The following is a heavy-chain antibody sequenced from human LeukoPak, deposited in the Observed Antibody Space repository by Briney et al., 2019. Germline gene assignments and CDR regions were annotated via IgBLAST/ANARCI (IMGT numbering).Heavy chain of an antibody. CDR1: GFTFSDYY. V-gene: IGHV3-11*06. CDR2: ISSSSSYT. Sequence: GGSLRLCCAASGFTFSDYYMSWIRQAPGKGLEWVSYISSSSSYTNYADSVKGRFTISRDNAKNSLYLQMNSLRAEDTAVYYCARDRSAVAVTFDYWGQGTLVTVSS. CDR3: ARDRSAVAVTFDY. D-gene: IGHD6-19*01. J-gene: IGHJ4*02.